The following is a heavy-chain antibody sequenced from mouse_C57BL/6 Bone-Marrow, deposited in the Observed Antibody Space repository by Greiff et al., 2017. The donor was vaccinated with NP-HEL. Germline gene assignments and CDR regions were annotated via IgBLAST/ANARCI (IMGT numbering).Heavy chain of an antibody. CDR2: IYWHDDK. Sequence: QVTLKVCGPGILQSSQTLSLTCSFSGFSLSTSGMGVSWIRQPSGKGLEWLAHIYWHDDKRYNPSLKSRLTISKDTSRNQVFLKITSVDTADTATYYCARSIYYDYDEFAYWGQGTLVTVSA. J-gene: IGHJ3*01. V-gene: IGHV8-12*01. D-gene: IGHD2-4*01. CDR1: GFSLSTSGMG. CDR3: ARSIYYDYDEFAY.